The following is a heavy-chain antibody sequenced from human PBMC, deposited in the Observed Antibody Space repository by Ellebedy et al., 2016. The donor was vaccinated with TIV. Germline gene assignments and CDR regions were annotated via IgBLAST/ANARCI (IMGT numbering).Heavy chain of an antibody. CDR1: GGSISSYY. D-gene: IGHD3-3*01. Sequence: MPSETLSLTCTVSGGSISSYYWSWIRQPPGKGLEWIGYIYYSGSTNYNPSLKSRVTISVDTSNNQFSLKLTSVTAADTAVYYCARGLLYYDFWSGSYKGAGDYYYGMDVWGQGTTVTVSS. CDR2: IYYSGST. CDR3: ARGLLYYDFWSGSYKGAGDYYYGMDV. V-gene: IGHV4-59*01. J-gene: IGHJ6*02.